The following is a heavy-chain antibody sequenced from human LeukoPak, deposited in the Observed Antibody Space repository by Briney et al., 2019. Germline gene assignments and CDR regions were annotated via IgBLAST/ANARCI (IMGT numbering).Heavy chain of an antibody. D-gene: IGHD5-12*01. CDR3: ARGLQPGHPPTQWLRSGGRWFDP. CDR2: TYYRSKWYN. Sequence: SQTLSLTCAISGDSVSSNSAAWNWIRQSPSRGLEWLGRTYYRSKWYNDYAVSVKSRITINPDTSKNQFSLQLNSVTPEDTAVYYCARGLQPGHPPTQWLRSGGRWFDPWGQGTLVTVSS. V-gene: IGHV6-1*01. J-gene: IGHJ5*02. CDR1: GDSVSSNSAA.